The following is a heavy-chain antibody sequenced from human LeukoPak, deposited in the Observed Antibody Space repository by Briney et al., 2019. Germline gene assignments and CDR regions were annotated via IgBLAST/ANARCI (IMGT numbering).Heavy chain of an antibody. J-gene: IGHJ6*03. Sequence: WASVKVSCKASGYTFTGYYMHWVRQAPGQGLEWMGWINPNSGGTNYAQKFQGRVTMTRDTSISTAYMELSRLRSDDTAVYYCARADSVPAGDYHYWYMDVWGKGTTVTVSS. CDR3: ARADSVPAGDYHYWYMDV. CDR1: GYTFTGYY. CDR2: INPNSGGT. D-gene: IGHD2-2*01. V-gene: IGHV1-2*02.